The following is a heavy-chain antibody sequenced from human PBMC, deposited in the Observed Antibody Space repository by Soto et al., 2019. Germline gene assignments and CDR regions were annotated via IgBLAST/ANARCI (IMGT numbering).Heavy chain of an antibody. D-gene: IGHD2-2*02. CDR3: AKYQLLYGVRWFDP. CDR1: GGSISSYY. Sequence: QVQLQESGPGLVKPSETLSLTCTVSGGSISSYYWSWIRQPPGKGLEWIGYIYYSGSTNYNPSLKSRVTISVDTSKNQFSLKLSSVTAADTAVYYCAKYQLLYGVRWFDPWGQGTLVTVSS. V-gene: IGHV4-59*01. J-gene: IGHJ5*02. CDR2: IYYSGST.